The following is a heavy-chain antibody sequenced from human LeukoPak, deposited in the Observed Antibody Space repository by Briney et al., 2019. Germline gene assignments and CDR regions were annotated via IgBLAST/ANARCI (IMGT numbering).Heavy chain of an antibody. Sequence: PGGSLRLSCAASGFSFSSYSMNWVRQAPGKGLEWVSIITNSGSHPYYGDSVKGRFTISRDNAKNLLYLQMNSLRVEDTAVYYCATVGSGATLLDSFDYWGQGTLVTVYS. J-gene: IGHJ4*02. CDR2: ITNSGSHP. CDR1: GFSFSSYS. V-gene: IGHV3-21*06. CDR3: ATVGSGATLLDSFDY. D-gene: IGHD3/OR15-3a*01.